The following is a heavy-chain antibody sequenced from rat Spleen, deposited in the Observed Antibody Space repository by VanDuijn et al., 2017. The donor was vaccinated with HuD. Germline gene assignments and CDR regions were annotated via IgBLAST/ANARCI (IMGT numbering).Heavy chain of an antibody. J-gene: IGHJ3*01. CDR1: GFTFSNYG. D-gene: IGHD1-5*01. CDR3: ARPRYNYDWFAY. CDR2: ISPSGGIT. V-gene: IGHV5-19*01. Sequence: EVQLVESGGGLVQPGRSLKLSCAASGFTFSNYGMHWIRQAPTKGLEWVTSISPSGGITDYRDSVKGRFTISRDNAKSTLYLQMNSLRSEDTATYYCARPRYNYDWFAYWGQGTLVTVSS.